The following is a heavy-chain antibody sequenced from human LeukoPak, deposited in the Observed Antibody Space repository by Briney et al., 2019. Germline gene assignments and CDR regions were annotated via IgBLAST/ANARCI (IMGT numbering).Heavy chain of an antibody. CDR3: ARRSTYGSGTNYLFDY. D-gene: IGHD3-10*01. CDR2: IYPGDSDT. Sequence: GESLKISCKGSGYSFPIYWIAWVRQMPGKGLEWLGIIYPGDSDTRYSPSFQGQITISADKSISTAYLQWSSLKASDTAMYYCARRSTYGSGTNYLFDYWGQGTLVTVSS. J-gene: IGHJ4*02. V-gene: IGHV5-51*01. CDR1: GYSFPIYW.